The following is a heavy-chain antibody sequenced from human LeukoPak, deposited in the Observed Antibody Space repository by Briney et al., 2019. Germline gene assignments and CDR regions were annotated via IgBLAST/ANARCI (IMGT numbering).Heavy chain of an antibody. CDR1: GFTFSSYD. CDR3: ARDFHYYDSSGYYEKWFDP. J-gene: IGHJ5*02. Sequence: GGSLRLSCAASGFTFSSYDMIWVRPAPGKGLEWLSYISSSSSTIYYADSVKGRFTISRDNAENSLYLQMNSLRAEDTAVYYCARDFHYYDSSGYYEKWFDPWGQGTLVTVSS. D-gene: IGHD3-22*01. V-gene: IGHV3-48*03. CDR2: ISSSSSTI.